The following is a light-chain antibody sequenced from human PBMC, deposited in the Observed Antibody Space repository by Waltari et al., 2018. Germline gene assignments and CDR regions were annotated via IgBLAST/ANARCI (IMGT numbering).Light chain of an antibody. Sequence: QSVLTQQPSASGTPGQRVTISSSGSNSNIGSNYVYWYQQLPGTAPKLLIYRSNQRLSGVPDRFSASKSGTSASLAISGLRSEDEADYYCAAWDDSLSAWVFGGGTKLTVL. CDR2: RSN. CDR3: AAWDDSLSAWV. CDR1: NSNIGSNY. V-gene: IGLV1-47*01. J-gene: IGLJ3*02.